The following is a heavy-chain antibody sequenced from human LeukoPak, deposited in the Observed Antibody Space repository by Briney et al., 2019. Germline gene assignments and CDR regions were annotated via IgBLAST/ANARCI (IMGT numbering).Heavy chain of an antibody. D-gene: IGHD6-13*01. J-gene: IGHJ6*02. Sequence: PGGSLRLSCTASRFTFGDYGMTWVRQAPGKGLEWVGFMRSKDEGGTTEYAASVEGRFTISRDDSKRLAYLQMNSLKPEDTAVYYCTSAPGYSSTPMDVWGQGTTVTVSS. CDR3: TSAPGYSSTPMDV. V-gene: IGHV3-49*04. CDR2: MRSKDEGGTT. CDR1: RFTFGDYG.